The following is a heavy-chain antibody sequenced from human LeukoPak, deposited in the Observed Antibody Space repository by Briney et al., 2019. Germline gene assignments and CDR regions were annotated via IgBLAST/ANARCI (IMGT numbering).Heavy chain of an antibody. J-gene: IGHJ3*02. CDR2: ISSSSSTI. D-gene: IGHD3-10*01. Sequence: GGSLRLSCAASGFTFSSYSMNWVRQAPGKGLEWVSYISSSSSTIYYADSVKGRFTISRDNAKNSLYLQMNSLRAEDTAVYYCARGGGPDAFDIWGQGTMVTVSS. V-gene: IGHV3-48*01. CDR1: GFTFSSYS. CDR3: ARGGGPDAFDI.